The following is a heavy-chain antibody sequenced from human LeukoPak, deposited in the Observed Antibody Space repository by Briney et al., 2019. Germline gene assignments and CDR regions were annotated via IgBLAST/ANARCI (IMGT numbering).Heavy chain of an antibody. CDR2: ISAYNGNT. Sequence: ASVKVSCKASGYTFTSYGISWVRQAPGQGLEWMGWISAYNGNTNYAQKLQGRVTMTTDTSTSTAYMELRSLRSDDTAAYYCARELLRDPSPWFDPWGQGTLVTVSS. V-gene: IGHV1-18*01. CDR1: GYTFTSYG. J-gene: IGHJ5*02. D-gene: IGHD2-15*01. CDR3: ARELLRDPSPWFDP.